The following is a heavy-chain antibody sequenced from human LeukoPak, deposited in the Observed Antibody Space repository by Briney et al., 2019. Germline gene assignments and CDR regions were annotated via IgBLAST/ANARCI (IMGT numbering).Heavy chain of an antibody. Sequence: SETLSLTCTVSGGSLRSYYWSWIRQPPGKGLEWIGYIFYSGSTNYNPSLKSRVTISVDTSNNQFSLKLSSVTAADTAVHYCARNSLGFYYDSSGYNPLWDWGQGTLVTVSS. CDR2: IFYSGST. J-gene: IGHJ4*02. V-gene: IGHV4-59*01. CDR3: ARNSLGFYYDSSGYNPLWD. D-gene: IGHD3-22*01. CDR1: GGSLRSYY.